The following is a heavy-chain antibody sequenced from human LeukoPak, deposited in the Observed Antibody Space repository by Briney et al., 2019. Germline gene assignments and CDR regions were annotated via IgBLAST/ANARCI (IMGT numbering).Heavy chain of an antibody. J-gene: IGHJ4*02. Sequence: GGSLRLFCAASGFTFSSYAMSWVRQAPGKGLEWVSSINGGGGSTYYADSVKGRFTISRDNSNNTLYLQMNSLRAEDTAVYYCAKLGGNVGFWGQGTLVTVSS. D-gene: IGHD4-23*01. CDR3: AKLGGNVGF. CDR1: GFTFSSYA. CDR2: INGGGGST. V-gene: IGHV3-23*01.